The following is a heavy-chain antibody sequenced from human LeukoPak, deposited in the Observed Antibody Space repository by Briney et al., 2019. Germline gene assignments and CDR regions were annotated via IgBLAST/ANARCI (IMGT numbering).Heavy chain of an antibody. V-gene: IGHV3-13*01. CDR1: GFTFSSYD. CDR2: IGTAGDT. J-gene: IGHJ4*02. CDR3: ARGMLWFGEHYFYY. D-gene: IGHD3-10*01. Sequence: AGGSLRLSCAASGFTFSSYDMHWVRQATGKGLEWVSAIGTAGDTYYPGSVKGRFTISRENAKNSLYLQMNSLRAGDTAVYYCARGMLWFGEHYFYYWGQGTLVTVSS.